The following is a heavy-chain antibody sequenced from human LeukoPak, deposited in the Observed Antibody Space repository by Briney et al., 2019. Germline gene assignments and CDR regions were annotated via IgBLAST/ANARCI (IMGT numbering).Heavy chain of an antibody. CDR1: GDSVSSNSAA. V-gene: IGHV6-1*01. CDR2: TYYRSKWYN. J-gene: IGHJ6*04. Sequence: SQTLSLTCAISGDSVSSNSAAWNWIRQSPSRGLEWLGRTYYRSKWYNDYAVSVKSRITINPDTSKNQFSLQLNSVTAADTAVYYCASLRYCSSTSCSNGYYYYGMDVWGKGTTVTVSS. CDR3: ASLRYCSSTSCSNGYYYYGMDV. D-gene: IGHD2-2*01.